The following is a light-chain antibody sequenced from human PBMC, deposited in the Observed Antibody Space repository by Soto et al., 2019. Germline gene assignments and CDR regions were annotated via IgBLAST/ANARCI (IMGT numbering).Light chain of an antibody. CDR3: LQRYTPPWT. CDR1: QSITSY. J-gene: IGKJ1*01. Sequence: DIQMTQSPSSLSASVGDRVTITCRASQSITSYLNWYQQKPGKAPQLLIYAASSLQSGVPSRFSGSGSGTDFTFTISSLQPEDFATYFCLQRYTPPWTFGQGTKVEVK. V-gene: IGKV1-39*01. CDR2: AAS.